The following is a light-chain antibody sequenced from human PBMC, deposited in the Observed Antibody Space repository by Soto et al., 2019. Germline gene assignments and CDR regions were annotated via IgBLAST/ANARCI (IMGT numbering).Light chain of an antibody. J-gene: IGLJ1*01. Sequence: QSVLTQPASVSGSPGQSITISCTGTSSDVGGYNYVSWYQQHPGKAPKFMIYDVSNRPSGVSNRFSGSKSGNTASLTISGLQAEDEADYYCSSYITSNTRQIVLGTGTKVTVL. V-gene: IGLV2-14*01. CDR1: SSDVGGYNY. CDR2: DVS. CDR3: SSYITSNTRQIV.